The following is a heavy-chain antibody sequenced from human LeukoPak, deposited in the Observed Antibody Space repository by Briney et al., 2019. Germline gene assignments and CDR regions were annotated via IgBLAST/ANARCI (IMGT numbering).Heavy chain of an antibody. D-gene: IGHD3-22*01. J-gene: IGHJ4*02. CDR2: IRYDGSNK. Sequence: PGGSLRLSCAASGFTFSSYGMHWVRQAPGKGLEWVAFIRYDGSNKYYADSVKGRFTISRDNAKNSLYLQMNSLRAEDTALYYCAKGYYDSSASSSDYWGQGTLVAVSS. V-gene: IGHV3-30*02. CDR3: AKGYYDSSASSSDY. CDR1: GFTFSSYG.